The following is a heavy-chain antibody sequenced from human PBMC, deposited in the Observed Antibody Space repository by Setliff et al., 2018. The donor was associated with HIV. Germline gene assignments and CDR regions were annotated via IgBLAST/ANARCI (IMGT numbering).Heavy chain of an antibody. D-gene: IGHD2-15*01. CDR2: IYYSGST. V-gene: IGHV4-59*01. J-gene: IGHJ3*02. CDR1: GGSISSYY. CDR3: ARNPCSGGSCPDAFDI. Sequence: SETLSLTCTISGGSISSYYWIWIRQPPGKGLEWIGYIYYSGSTNYNPSLKSRVTISVDTSKNQFSLKLSSVTAADTAVYYCARNPCSGGSCPDAFDIWGQGTMVTVSS.